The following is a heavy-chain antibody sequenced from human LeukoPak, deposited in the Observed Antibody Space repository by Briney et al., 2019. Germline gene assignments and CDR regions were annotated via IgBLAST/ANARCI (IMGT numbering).Heavy chain of an antibody. J-gene: IGHJ4*02. CDR3: AKDQVAGDFDY. CDR2: INTKSGGT. Sequence: ASVRVSCKASGYTFTDYYIHWLRQAPGQGLEWMGHINTKSGGTRYAQKFRGWVTMTRDTSMNTAYMEMSRVTFDDTAVYYCAKDQVAGDFDYWGQGTLVTVHS. D-gene: IGHD6-19*01. CDR1: GYTFTDYY. V-gene: IGHV1-2*04.